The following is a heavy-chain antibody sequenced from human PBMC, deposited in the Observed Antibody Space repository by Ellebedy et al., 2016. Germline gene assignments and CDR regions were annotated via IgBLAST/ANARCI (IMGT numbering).Heavy chain of an antibody. CDR1: GGTFSSYA. CDR2: IIPIFGTA. D-gene: IGHD5-18*01. V-gene: IGHV1-69*13. Sequence: SVKVSCXASGGTFSSYAISWVRQAPGQGLEWMGGIIPIFGTANYAQKFQGRVTITADESTSTAYMELNSLRAEDTAVYYCARDLRYSNGYYYYAMDVWGQGTTVTVSS. J-gene: IGHJ6*02. CDR3: ARDLRYSNGYYYYAMDV.